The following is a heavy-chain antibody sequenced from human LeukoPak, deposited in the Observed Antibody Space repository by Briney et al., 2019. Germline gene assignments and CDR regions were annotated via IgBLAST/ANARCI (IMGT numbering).Heavy chain of an antibody. V-gene: IGHV3-23*01. Sequence: PGGSLRLSCAASDLVFNAYGMSWVRQTPGMGLEWVAAINGPGNSTYYADSVRGRFTISRDNAKNSLYLQMNSLRAEDTAVYYCAELGITMIGGVWGKGTTVTISS. CDR2: INGPGNST. D-gene: IGHD3-10*02. CDR3: AELGITMIGGV. J-gene: IGHJ6*04. CDR1: DLVFNAYG.